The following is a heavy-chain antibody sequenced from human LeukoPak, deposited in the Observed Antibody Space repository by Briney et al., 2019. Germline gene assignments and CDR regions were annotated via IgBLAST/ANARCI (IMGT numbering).Heavy chain of an antibody. CDR2: INPNSGGT. V-gene: IGHV1-2*02. CDR1: GYTFTGYY. D-gene: IGHD3-22*01. J-gene: IGHJ3*02. Sequence: GASVKVSCKASGYTFTGYYMHWVRQAPGQGLEWMGWINPNSGGTNYAQKFQGRVTVTRDTSISTAYMELSRLRSDDTAVYYCARDHRPTYYYDSSGFDAFDIWGQGTMVTVSS. CDR3: ARDHRPTYYYDSSGFDAFDI.